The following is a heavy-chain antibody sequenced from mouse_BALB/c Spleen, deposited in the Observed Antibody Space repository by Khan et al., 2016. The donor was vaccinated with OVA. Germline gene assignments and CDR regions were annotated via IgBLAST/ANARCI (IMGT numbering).Heavy chain of an antibody. CDR1: GFTFSSYS. D-gene: IGHD4-1*01. J-gene: IGHJ3*01. CDR3: ASHLTGSFAY. V-gene: IGHV5-6*01. CDR2: ISSGGDYT. Sequence: IQLVQSGGDLVKPGGSLKLSCAASGFTFSSYSMSWVRQTPDKRLEWVATISSGGDYTYYPDSVKGRFTISRDNAKNTLYLQMSSLKSEDTAMCYCASHLTGSFAYWGQGTLVPVSA.